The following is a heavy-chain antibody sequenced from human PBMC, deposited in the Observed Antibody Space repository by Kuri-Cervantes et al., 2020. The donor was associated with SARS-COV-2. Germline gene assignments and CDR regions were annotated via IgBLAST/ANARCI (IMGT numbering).Heavy chain of an antibody. CDR3: TRETHLCAPGGVYYYGMDV. Sequence: SDTLSLTCAISGASFSSITAAGNLTRQSPSRGLEWLGRTYYRSKWYNGYAVSVKSRITINPDTSKNQFSLQLNSVTPEDTAVYYCTRETHLCAPGGVYYYGMDVWGQGTTVTVSS. V-gene: IGHV6-1*01. CDR1: GASFSSITAA. D-gene: IGHD2-8*02. CDR2: TYYRSKWYN. J-gene: IGHJ6*02.